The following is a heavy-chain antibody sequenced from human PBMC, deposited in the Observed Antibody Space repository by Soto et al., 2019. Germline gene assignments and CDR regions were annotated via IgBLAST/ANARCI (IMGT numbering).Heavy chain of an antibody. D-gene: IGHD6-13*01. CDR2: TRNKANSYTT. V-gene: IGHV3-72*01. Sequence: GGSLRLSCAASGFTLSDHYMDWVRQAPGKGLEWVGRTRNKANSYTTEYAASVKGRFTISRDDSKNSLYLQMNSLKTEDTAVYYCARDRGSSWSPYHWFDPWGQGTLVTVSS. CDR3: ARDRGSSWSPYHWFDP. J-gene: IGHJ5*02. CDR1: GFTLSDHY.